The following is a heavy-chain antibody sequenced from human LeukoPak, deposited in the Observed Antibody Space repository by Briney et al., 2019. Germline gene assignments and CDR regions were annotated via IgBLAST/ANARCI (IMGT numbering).Heavy chain of an antibody. Sequence: GGSLRLSCAASGFTFSSYWMHWVRQAPGKGLEWVSSISSSSSYIYYADSVKGRFTISRDNAKNSLYLQMNSLRAEDTAVYYCARAPYRVRGYFDYWGQGTLVTVSS. CDR2: ISSSSSYI. CDR3: ARAPYRVRGYFDY. J-gene: IGHJ4*02. V-gene: IGHV3-21*01. D-gene: IGHD3-10*01. CDR1: GFTFSSYW.